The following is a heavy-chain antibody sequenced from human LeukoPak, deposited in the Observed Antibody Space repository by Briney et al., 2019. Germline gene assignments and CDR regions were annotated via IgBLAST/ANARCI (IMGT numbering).Heavy chain of an antibody. CDR2: IYYSGST. CDR3: ARHLSDDYYYYGMDV. V-gene: IGHV4-59*08. J-gene: IGHJ6*02. Sequence: PSETLSLTCTVSGGSISSYYWSWIRQPPGKGLEWVGYIYYSGSTNYNPSLKSRVTISVDTSKNQFSLKLSSVTAADTAVYYRARHLSDDYYYYGMDVWGQGTTVTVSS. CDR1: GGSISSYY.